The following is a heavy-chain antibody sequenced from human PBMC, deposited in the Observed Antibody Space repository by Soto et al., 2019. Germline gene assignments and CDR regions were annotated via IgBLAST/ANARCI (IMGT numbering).Heavy chain of an antibody. D-gene: IGHD4-17*01. Sequence: EVQLVESGGGLVKPGGSLRLSCAASGFTFSNAWMNWVRQAPGKGLEWIGRIKSKVDGGTTEYAAPVKVRFTISRDDSSNTLYLQMNSLEANDTSVYLCTTDLAVTHNNNYCGMDVWGQGTTVTVSS. V-gene: IGHV3-15*01. CDR2: IKSKVDGGTT. CDR1: GFTFSNAW. CDR3: TTDLAVTHNNNYCGMDV. J-gene: IGHJ6*02.